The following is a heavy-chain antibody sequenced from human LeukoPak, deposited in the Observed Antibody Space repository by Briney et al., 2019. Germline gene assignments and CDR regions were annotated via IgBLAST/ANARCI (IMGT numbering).Heavy chain of an antibody. CDR2: IKQDGSEK. V-gene: IGHV3-7*01. CDR3: ARDQGPYYGMDV. J-gene: IGHJ6*02. Sequence: QPGGSLRLSCAASGFTFSSYSMNWVRQAPGKGLEWVANIKQDGSEKYYVDSVKGRFTISRDNAKNSLYLQMNSLRAEDTAVYYCARDQGPYYGMDVWGQGTTVTVSS. CDR1: GFTFSSYS.